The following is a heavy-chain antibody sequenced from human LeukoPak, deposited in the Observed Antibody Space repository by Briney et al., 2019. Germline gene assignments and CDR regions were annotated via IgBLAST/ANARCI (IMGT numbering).Heavy chain of an antibody. CDR1: GFTFEKYV. CDR2: IYGSGVSI. D-gene: IGHD1-26*01. Sequence: GGSLRLSCVASGFTFEKYVMNWVRQAPGKGLEWLATIYGSGVSISYADSVKGRFTISRDNSNNTLYLQMNSLRAEDTAMYFCAKDLGWELPAEAYWGQGILVTVSS. J-gene: IGHJ4*02. CDR3: AKDLGWELPAEAY. V-gene: IGHV3-23*01.